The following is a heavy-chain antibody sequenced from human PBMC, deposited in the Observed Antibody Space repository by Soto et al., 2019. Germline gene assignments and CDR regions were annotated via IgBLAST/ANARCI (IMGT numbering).Heavy chain of an antibody. CDR3: ATSIEGGPMAV. Sequence: PGEALNSCAQRWGYTFTTYWINWVRLAPEKGLEWMGIVFPGDSDTRYSPSLQGQVIISVDKSISTSYLQWTRLKASETAIYYCATSIEGGPMAVRGQGTTVPVS. CDR2: VFPGDSDT. V-gene: IGHV5-51*01. J-gene: IGHJ6*02. D-gene: IGHD1-26*01. CDR1: GYTFTTYW.